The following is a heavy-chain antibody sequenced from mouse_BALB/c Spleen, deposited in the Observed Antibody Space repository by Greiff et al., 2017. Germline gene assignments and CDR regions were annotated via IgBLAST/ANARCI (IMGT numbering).Heavy chain of an antibody. J-gene: IGHJ3*01. CDR3: ASQVFYYYGSSS. Sequence: EVHLVESGGGLVKPGGSLKLSCAASGFAFSSYDMSWVRQTPEKRLEWVAYISSGGGSTYYPDTVKGRFTISRDNAKNTLYLQMSSLKSEDTAMYYCASQVFYYYGSSSWGQGTLVTVSA. D-gene: IGHD1-1*01. CDR1: GFAFSSYD. CDR2: ISSGGGST. V-gene: IGHV5-12-1*01.